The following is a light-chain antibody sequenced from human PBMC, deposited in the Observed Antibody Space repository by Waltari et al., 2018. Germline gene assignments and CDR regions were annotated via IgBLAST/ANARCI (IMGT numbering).Light chain of an antibody. CDR1: QSVGTY. Sequence: EIVLTQSPATLSLSPGERATLSCRASQSVGTYLAWYQHKHGQAPRLLISDASYRASGIPARFSGSGSGTDFTLTISSLEPEDFAIYYCQQRTDWPPLTFGGGTKVEIK. CDR2: DAS. J-gene: IGKJ4*01. V-gene: IGKV3-11*01. CDR3: QQRTDWPPLT.